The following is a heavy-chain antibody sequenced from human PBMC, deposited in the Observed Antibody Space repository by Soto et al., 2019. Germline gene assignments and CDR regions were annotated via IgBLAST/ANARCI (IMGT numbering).Heavy chain of an antibody. CDR2: ISAYNGNI. D-gene: IGHD6-13*01. J-gene: IGHJ4*02. CDR3: AISGSSGNLRVFYS. V-gene: IGHV1-18*01. Sequence: ASVKVSCKASAYTFTNYGISWVRQAPGQGLEWMGWISAYNGNINYAQKFRGRVTMTTDTSTSSAYLEVRSLRSDDTAVYYCAISGSSGNLRVFYSWGRGTLVTVS. CDR1: AYTFTNYG.